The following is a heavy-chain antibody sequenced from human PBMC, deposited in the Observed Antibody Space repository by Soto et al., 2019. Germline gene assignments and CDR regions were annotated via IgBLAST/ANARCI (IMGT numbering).Heavy chain of an antibody. D-gene: IGHD6-19*01. CDR2: IYWNDDK. J-gene: IGHJ4*02. CDR1: GFSLSTSGVG. CDR3: AHLGRGWIVDY. Sequence: QITLKESGPTLVKPTQTLTLTCTLSGFSLSTSGVGVGWIRQPPGKALEWLALIYWNDDKRYRPSLKSRLTIPKDTSKNQVVLTMTNMDPVDTATYFCAHLGRGWIVDYWGQGTLVTVSS. V-gene: IGHV2-5*01.